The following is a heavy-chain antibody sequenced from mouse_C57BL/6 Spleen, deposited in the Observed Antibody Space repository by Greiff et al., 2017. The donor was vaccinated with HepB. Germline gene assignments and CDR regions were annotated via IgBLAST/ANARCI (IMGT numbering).Heavy chain of an antibody. V-gene: IGHV1-64*01. CDR3: AREKTLPCFDC. Sequence: QVQLQQPGAELVKPGASVKLSCKASGYTFTSYWMHWVKQRPGQGLEWIGMIHPNSGSTNYNEKFKSKATLTVDKSSSTAYMQLSSLTSEDSAVYYCAREKTLPCFDCWGQGTPRTVSS. CDR2: IHPNSGST. D-gene: IGHD2-10*01. J-gene: IGHJ2*01. CDR1: GYTFTSYW.